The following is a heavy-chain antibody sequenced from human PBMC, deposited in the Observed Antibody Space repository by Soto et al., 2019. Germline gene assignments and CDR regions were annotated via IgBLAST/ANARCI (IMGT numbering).Heavy chain of an antibody. CDR3: ARQSMTTGPYFDY. J-gene: IGHJ4*02. CDR2: IYYSGST. CDR1: GGSISSDDYY. Sequence: QVQLQESGPGLVKPSQTLSLTCTVSGGSISSDDYYWSWIRQPPGKGLEWIGYIYYSGSTYYNLSLKSRVTILVDTSKNQFSLKLSSVTAADTAVYYCARQSMTTGPYFDYWGQGTLVTVSS. D-gene: IGHD2-21*01. V-gene: IGHV4-30-4*01.